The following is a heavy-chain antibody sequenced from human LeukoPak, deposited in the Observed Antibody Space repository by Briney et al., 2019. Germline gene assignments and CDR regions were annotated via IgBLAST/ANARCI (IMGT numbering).Heavy chain of an antibody. V-gene: IGHV3-30-3*01. D-gene: IGHD6-13*01. CDR1: GFTFSSYA. CDR2: ISYDGSNK. CDR3: ARDPYYSGIAAAGTSFFDY. Sequence: GGSLRLSCAASGFTFSSYAMHWVRQAPGKGLEWVAVISYDGSNKYYADSVKGRFTISRDNSKNTLYLQMNSLRAEDTAVYYYARDPYYSGIAAAGTSFFDYWGQGTLVTVSS. J-gene: IGHJ4*02.